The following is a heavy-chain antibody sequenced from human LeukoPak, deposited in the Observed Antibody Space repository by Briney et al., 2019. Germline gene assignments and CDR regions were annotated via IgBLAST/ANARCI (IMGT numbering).Heavy chain of an antibody. CDR2: IYYSGST. V-gene: IGHV4-30-4*08. J-gene: IGHJ4*02. CDR1: GGSISSGDYY. Sequence: NPSETLSLTCTVSGGSISSGDYYWSWIRQPPGKGLEWIGYIYYSGSTYYNPSLKSRVTISVDTSKNQFSLKLSSVTAADTAVYYCASEDSSSSHFDYWGQGTLVTVSS. CDR3: ASEDSSSSHFDY. D-gene: IGHD6-6*01.